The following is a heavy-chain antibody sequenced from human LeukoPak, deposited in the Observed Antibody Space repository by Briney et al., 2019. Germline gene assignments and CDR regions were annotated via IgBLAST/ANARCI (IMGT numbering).Heavy chain of an antibody. CDR2: IGATGSTA. V-gene: IGHV3-23*01. CDR3: AKDRMSVGARVFDH. J-gene: IGHJ4*02. CDR1: GFTFSSHA. Sequence: PGGSLRLSCAASGFTFSSHAISWVRQAPGKGLEWVSVIGATGSTAFYTDSVKGRFTISRDNSKNTVDLQMNSLRAEDTAVYYCAKDRMSVGARVFDHWGQGTLVTVSS. D-gene: IGHD1-26*01.